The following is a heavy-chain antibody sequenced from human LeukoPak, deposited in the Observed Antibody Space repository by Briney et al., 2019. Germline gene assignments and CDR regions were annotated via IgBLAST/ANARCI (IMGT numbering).Heavy chain of an antibody. CDR2: ISGTGGST. J-gene: IGHJ3*02. CDR3: AKECGRDYDDRAFDI. Sequence: GGSLRLSCAASGFTFSSYSMNWVRQSPERGLEWVSAISGTGGSTSHADSLKGRFTISRDNSKNTLYLQMSSLTAEDTAVYYCAKECGRDYDDRAFDIWGQGTMVTVSS. CDR1: GFTFSSYS. V-gene: IGHV3-23*01. D-gene: IGHD3-22*01.